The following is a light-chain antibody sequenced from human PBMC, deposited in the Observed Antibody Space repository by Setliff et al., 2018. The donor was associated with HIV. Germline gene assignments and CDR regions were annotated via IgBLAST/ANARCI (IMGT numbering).Light chain of an antibody. V-gene: IGLV1-40*01. CDR1: SSNIGAGFD. J-gene: IGLJ1*01. CDR3: QSYDNSLSGYV. Sequence: QSALTQPPLVSGAPGQRVTISCTGSSSNIGAGFDVHWYQQLPGTAPKLLIYNSINRPSGVPDRFSGSKSGTSASLAITGLQTEDEADYYCQSYDNSLSGYVFGAGTKVTVL. CDR2: NSI.